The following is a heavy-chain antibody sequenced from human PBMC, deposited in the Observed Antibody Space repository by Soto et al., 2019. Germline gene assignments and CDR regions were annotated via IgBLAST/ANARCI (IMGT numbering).Heavy chain of an antibody. Sequence: QFQLVQSGAEVKKPGASVKVSCRASGYTFTSYGIAWVRQAPGQGLEWMGWISTYKGDPTYAQNFQGRIARTTDTSTSTAYMALRSLRPADTALYSCTRFDYSKYLFDFWGLGTLVTVSS. CDR2: ISTYKGDP. CDR1: GYTFTSYG. V-gene: IGHV1-18*01. D-gene: IGHD4-4*01. J-gene: IGHJ4*02. CDR3: TRFDYSKYLFDF.